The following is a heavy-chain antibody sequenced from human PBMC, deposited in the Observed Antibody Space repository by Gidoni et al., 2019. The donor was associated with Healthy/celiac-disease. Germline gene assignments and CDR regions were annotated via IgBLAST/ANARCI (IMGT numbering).Heavy chain of an antibody. V-gene: IGHV4-4*07. CDR3: AGATRRSKYGSSPFDY. D-gene: IGHD6-13*01. CDR1: VCSISSDY. Sequence: VQLQEPGPGLVKPSETLSLTCTVSVCSISSDYWRWISEPAGKGLEWIGRIYTSGSTNYNPALKIRVTMTVDTSKDQFSLKLSSVSAAHPAVYCCAGATRRSKYGSSPFDYWGLGALVTVSS. CDR2: IYTSGST. J-gene: IGHJ4*02.